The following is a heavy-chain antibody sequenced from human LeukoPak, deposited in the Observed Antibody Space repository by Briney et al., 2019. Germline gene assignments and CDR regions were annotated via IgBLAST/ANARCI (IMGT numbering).Heavy chain of an antibody. J-gene: IGHJ5*02. CDR3: ARAGLTVQPDLRFDP. Sequence: SETLSLTCTVSGYSISNSRYYWGWIRQPPGKGLECIGTIYYSGSTYYNPSLKSRVTISVDTSKNQFSLKLSSVTAADTAVYYCARAGLTVQPDLRFDPWGQGTLVTVSS. V-gene: IGHV4-39*07. CDR1: GYSISNSRYY. CDR2: IYYSGST. D-gene: IGHD4-17*01.